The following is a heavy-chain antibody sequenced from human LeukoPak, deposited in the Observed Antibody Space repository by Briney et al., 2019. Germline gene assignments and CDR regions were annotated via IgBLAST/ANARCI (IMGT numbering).Heavy chain of an antibody. Sequence: ASVKVSCKASGVTFSSYAISWVRQAPGQGLEWMGGIIPIFGTANYAQKFQGRVTITTDESTSTAYMELSSLRSEDTAVYYCARMREVVVVTSPDAFDIWGQGTMVTVSS. D-gene: IGHD2-21*02. CDR1: GVTFSSYA. CDR2: IIPIFGTA. V-gene: IGHV1-69*05. J-gene: IGHJ3*02. CDR3: ARMREVVVVTSPDAFDI.